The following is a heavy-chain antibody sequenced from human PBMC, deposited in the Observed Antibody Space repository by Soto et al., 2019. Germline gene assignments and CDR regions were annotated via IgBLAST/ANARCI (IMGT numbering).Heavy chain of an antibody. D-gene: IGHD1-1*01. CDR2: IYYSGST. Sequence: PSETLSLTCTVSGGSISSGGYYWSWIRHHPGKGLEWIGYIYYSGSTYYNPSLKSRVTISVDTSRNQFSLKLSSVTAADTAVYYCARVERGTATTVVDAFEIWGQGTMLTV. V-gene: IGHV4-31*03. CDR1: GGSISSGGYY. J-gene: IGHJ3*02. CDR3: ARVERGTATTVVDAFEI.